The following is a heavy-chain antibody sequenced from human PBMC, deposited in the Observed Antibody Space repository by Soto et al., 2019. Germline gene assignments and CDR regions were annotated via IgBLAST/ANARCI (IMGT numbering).Heavy chain of an antibody. Sequence: SETLSLTCTVSGGSIGSYYWSWIGQPPGKGLEWIGYIYYSGSTNYNPSLKSRVTISVDTSKNQFSLKLSSVTAADTAVYYCARHERWNNWFDPWGQGTLVTVSS. J-gene: IGHJ5*02. V-gene: IGHV4-59*08. D-gene: IGHD2-15*01. CDR1: GGSIGSYY. CDR2: IYYSGST. CDR3: ARHERWNNWFDP.